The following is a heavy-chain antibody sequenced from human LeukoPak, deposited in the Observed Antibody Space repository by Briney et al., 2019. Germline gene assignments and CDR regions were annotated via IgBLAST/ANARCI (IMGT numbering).Heavy chain of an antibody. D-gene: IGHD2-2*01. Sequence: GGSLRLCCAASGFTFSDYYMSWIRQAPGKGLEWVSYISSSSSYTNYADSVKGRFTISRDNAKNSLYLQMNSLRAEDTAVYYCARKNAVNSFDYWGQGTLVTVSS. CDR2: ISSSSSYT. J-gene: IGHJ4*02. CDR3: ARKNAVNSFDY. V-gene: IGHV3-11*03. CDR1: GFTFSDYY.